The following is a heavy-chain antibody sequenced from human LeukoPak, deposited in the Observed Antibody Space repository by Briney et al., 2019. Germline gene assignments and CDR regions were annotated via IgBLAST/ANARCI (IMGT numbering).Heavy chain of an antibody. CDR2: IRYDGSNK. V-gene: IGHV3-30*02. J-gene: IGHJ4*02. Sequence: GGSLRLSCAASGFTFSSYGMHWVRQAPGKGLEWVAFIRYDGSNKYYADSVKGRFTISRDNSKNTLYLQMNSLRAEDTAVCYCAKPAMSGYGIFDYWGQGTLVTVSS. D-gene: IGHD5-12*01. CDR1: GFTFSSYG. CDR3: AKPAMSGYGIFDY.